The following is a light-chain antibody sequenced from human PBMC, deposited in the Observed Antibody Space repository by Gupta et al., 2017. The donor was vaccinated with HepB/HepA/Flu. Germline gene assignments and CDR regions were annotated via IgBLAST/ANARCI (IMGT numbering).Light chain of an antibody. V-gene: IGKV3-15*01. CDR3: QHDNSCPLT. CDR2: SVS. J-gene: IGKJ4*01. Sequence: EILMTQSPATLSVSPGERATLSCRASQSVGTYFSWYQQKAGQAPRLLIYSVSTRATGIPARFSGSGSGTEFTLTISSLESEDFGVYCCQHDNSCPLTFGRGTKVEIK. CDR1: QSVGTY.